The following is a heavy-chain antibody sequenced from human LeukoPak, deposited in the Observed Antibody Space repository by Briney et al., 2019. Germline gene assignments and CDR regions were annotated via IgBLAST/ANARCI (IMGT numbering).Heavy chain of an antibody. CDR3: ARAGVTPTSFDY. V-gene: IGHV4-38-2*01. J-gene: IGHJ4*02. Sequence: SETVLLTCAVSGYSISSGYYWGWIRQPPGKGLEWIGSIYHSGSTYYNPSLKSRVTISVDTSKNQFSLKLSSVTAADTAVYYCARAGVTPTSFDYSGQGTMFTASS. D-gene: IGHD2-21*02. CDR2: IYHSGST. CDR1: GYSISSGYY.